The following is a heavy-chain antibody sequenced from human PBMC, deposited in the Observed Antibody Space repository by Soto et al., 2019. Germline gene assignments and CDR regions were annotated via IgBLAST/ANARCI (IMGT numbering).Heavy chain of an antibody. CDR3: ARRLANYYYYYGMDV. V-gene: IGHV1-69*13. J-gene: IGHJ6*02. D-gene: IGHD6-19*01. CDR2: IIPIFGTA. CDR1: GGTFSSYA. Sequence: SVKVSCKASGGTFSSYAISWVRQAPGQGLEWMGGIIPIFGTANYAQKFQGRVTITADESTSTAYMELSSLRSEDTAVYYCARRLANYYYYYGMDVWGQGTTVTVSS.